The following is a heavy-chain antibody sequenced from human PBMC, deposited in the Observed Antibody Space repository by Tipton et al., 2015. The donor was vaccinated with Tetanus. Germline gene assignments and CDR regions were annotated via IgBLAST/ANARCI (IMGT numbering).Heavy chain of an antibody. V-gene: IGHV3-21*01. CDR2: ISSSSSYI. J-gene: IGHJ6*02. CDR3: ARVKDIVVVPAAIDYYGMDV. CDR1: GFTFSSYS. D-gene: IGHD2-2*01. Sequence: SLRLSCAASGFTFSSYSMNWVRQAPGKGLEWVSSISSSSSYIYYADSVKGRFTISRDNAKNSLYLQMNSLGAEDTAVYYCARVKDIVVVPAAIDYYGMDVWGQGTPVTVSS.